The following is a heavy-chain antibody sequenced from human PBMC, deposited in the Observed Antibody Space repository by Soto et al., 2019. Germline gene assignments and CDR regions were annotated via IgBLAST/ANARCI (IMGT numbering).Heavy chain of an antibody. D-gene: IGHD3-22*01. V-gene: IGHV5-10-1*01. CDR1: GYSFAGYW. CDR3: ARQIYDSDTGPNFQYYFDS. J-gene: IGHJ4*02. CDR2: IDPSDSQT. Sequence: PCESLKISCKGSGYSFAGYWITWVRQKPGKGLEWMGRIDPSDSQTYYSPSFRGHVTISVTKSITTVFLQWSSLRASDTAMYYCARQIYDSDTGPNFQYYFDSWGQG.